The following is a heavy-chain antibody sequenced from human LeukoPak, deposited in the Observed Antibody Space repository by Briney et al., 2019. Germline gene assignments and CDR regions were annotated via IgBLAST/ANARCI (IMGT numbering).Heavy chain of an antibody. CDR3: ARVFPLSYDFWSGYYLDY. Sequence: GGSLRLSCAASGFSFSSFAMSWVRQAPGKGLEWVSTISSGGSGTYYADSVKGRFTISRDSSNNALFLQMNSPRVDDTAVYYCARVFPLSYDFWSGYYLDYWGQGTLVTVSS. D-gene: IGHD3-3*01. CDR2: ISSGGSGT. V-gene: IGHV3-23*01. CDR1: GFSFSSFA. J-gene: IGHJ4*02.